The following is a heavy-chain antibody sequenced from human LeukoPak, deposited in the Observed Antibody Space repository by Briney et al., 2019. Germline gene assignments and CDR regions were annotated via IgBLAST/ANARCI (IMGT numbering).Heavy chain of an antibody. V-gene: IGHV1-69*04. J-gene: IGHJ5*02. Sequence: SVKVSCKASGGTFSSYAISWVRQAPGQGLEWMGRITPILGIANYAQKFQGRVTITADKSTSTAYMELSSLRSEDTAVYYCARAPMVRGVPLNWFDPWGQGTLVTVSS. CDR2: ITPILGIA. D-gene: IGHD3-10*01. CDR1: GGTFSSYA. CDR3: ARAPMVRGVPLNWFDP.